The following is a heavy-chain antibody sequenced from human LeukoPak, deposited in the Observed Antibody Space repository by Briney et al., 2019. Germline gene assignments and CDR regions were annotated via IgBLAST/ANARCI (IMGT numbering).Heavy chain of an antibody. CDR3: AKDGDIVVVPATYSFDY. CDR1: GFTFSSYG. CDR2: ISYDGSNK. J-gene: IGHJ4*02. D-gene: IGHD2-2*01. V-gene: IGHV3-30*18. Sequence: GGSLRLSCAASGFTFSSYGMHWVRQAPGKGLEWVAVISYDGSNKYYADSVKGRFTISKDNSKNTLYLQMNSLRAEDTAVYYCAKDGDIVVVPATYSFDYWGQGTLVTVSS.